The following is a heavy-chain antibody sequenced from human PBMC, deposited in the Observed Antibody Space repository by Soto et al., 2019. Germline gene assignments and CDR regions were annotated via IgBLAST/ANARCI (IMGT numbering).Heavy chain of an antibody. CDR2: ISSSGSHI. CDR1: GFTFSNYN. V-gene: IGHV3-21*01. D-gene: IGHD3-9*01. CDR3: ARGYGYSDWLSLY. Sequence: LRLSCAASGFTFSNYNMNWVRQAPGKGLEWVSSISSSGSHIYYADSMKGRFTISRDNAKNSLYLQLNSLRAEDTAVYYCARGYGYSDWLSLYWGQGTLVTVSS. J-gene: IGHJ4*02.